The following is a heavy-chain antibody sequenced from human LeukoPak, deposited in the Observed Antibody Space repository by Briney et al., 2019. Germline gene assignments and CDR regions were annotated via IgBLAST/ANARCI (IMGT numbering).Heavy chain of an antibody. CDR1: GFTFSSYW. V-gene: IGHV3-7*01. Sequence: GGSLRLSCAASGFTFSSYWMSWVRQAPGKGLEWVANIKQDGSEKYYVDSVKGRFTISRDNAKNSLYLQMNSLRAEDTAVYYCARDRDDPTYYYDSSGYQLDYWGQGTLVTVSS. J-gene: IGHJ4*02. D-gene: IGHD3-22*01. CDR2: IKQDGSEK. CDR3: ARDRDDPTYYYDSSGYQLDY.